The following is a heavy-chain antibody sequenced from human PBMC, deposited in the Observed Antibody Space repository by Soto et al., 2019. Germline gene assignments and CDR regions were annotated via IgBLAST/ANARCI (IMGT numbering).Heavy chain of an antibody. J-gene: IGHJ3*02. CDR3: ARVWGPPHLEYGSGKLAFDI. D-gene: IGHD3-10*01. CDR1: GYTFTSYY. Sequence: ASVKVSCKASGYTFTSYYMHWVRQAPGQGLEWMGIINPSGGSTSYAQKFQGRVTMTRDTSTSTVYMELSSLRSEDTAVYYCARVWGPPHLEYGSGKLAFDIWGQGTMVTVSS. V-gene: IGHV1-46*03. CDR2: INPSGGST.